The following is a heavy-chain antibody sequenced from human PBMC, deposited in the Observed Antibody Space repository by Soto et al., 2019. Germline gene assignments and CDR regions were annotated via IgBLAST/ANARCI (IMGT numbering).Heavy chain of an antibody. Sequence: LALTCAVSGYSISSGYYWGWIRQPPGKGLEWIGSIYHSGSTYYNPSLKIRVTISVDTSKNQFSLKLSSVTAADTAVYYCAKDPRTTVNPWDYWGQGSLLTVSA. J-gene: IGHJ4*02. CDR3: AKDPRTTVNPWDY. CDR2: IYHSGST. V-gene: IGHV4-38-2*02. D-gene: IGHD4-17*01. CDR1: GYSISSGYY.